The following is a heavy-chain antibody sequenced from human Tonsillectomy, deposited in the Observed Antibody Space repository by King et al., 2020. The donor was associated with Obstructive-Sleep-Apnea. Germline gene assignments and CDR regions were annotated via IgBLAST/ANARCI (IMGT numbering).Heavy chain of an antibody. V-gene: IGHV4-4*02. CDR1: GGSISSSNW. J-gene: IGHJ6*02. Sequence: HVQLQESGPGLVKPSGTLSLTCAVSGGSISSSNWWSWVRQPPGKGLEWIGEIYHSGSTNYNPSLKSRVTISVDKSKNQFSLKLSSVTAADTAVYYCARAEVQDRYYYYYGMDVWGQGTTVTVSS. CDR3: ARAEVQDRYYYYYGMDV. CDR2: IYHSGST. D-gene: IGHD1-1*01.